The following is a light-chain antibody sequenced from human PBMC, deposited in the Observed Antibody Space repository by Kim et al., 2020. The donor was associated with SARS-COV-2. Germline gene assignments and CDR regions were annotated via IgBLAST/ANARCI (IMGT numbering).Light chain of an antibody. J-gene: IGLJ3*02. Sequence: GQLVTSSCAGSSPNPGSNAVNGEQQLPGTAPKRRMYSTNQRPSGVPDRFSGSKAGTSASLAISGLQSEDEADYYCASWDYSLNGWVFGGGTQLTVL. CDR1: SPNPGSNA. V-gene: IGLV1-44*01. CDR3: ASWDYSLNGWV. CDR2: STN.